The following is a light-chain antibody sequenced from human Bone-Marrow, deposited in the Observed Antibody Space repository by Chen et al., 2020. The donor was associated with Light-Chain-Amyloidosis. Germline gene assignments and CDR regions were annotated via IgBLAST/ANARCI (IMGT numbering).Light chain of an antibody. CDR3: QVWDRSSDHAV. J-gene: IGLJ3*02. CDR2: DNS. V-gene: IGLV3-21*02. Sequence: SYGLPKLSSVSVAPGQTATSACGGNNIGSTSVHWYQQTPGQAPLLVVYDNSDRPSVIPERLSGSNSGNTATLTISRVEAGDEADYYCQVWDRSSDHAVFGGGTKLTVL. CDR1: NIGSTS.